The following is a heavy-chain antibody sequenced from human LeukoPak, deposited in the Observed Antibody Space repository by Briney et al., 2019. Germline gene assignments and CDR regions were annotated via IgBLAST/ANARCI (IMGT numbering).Heavy chain of an antibody. J-gene: IGHJ4*02. CDR3: AREGTHSSSWYEGPDY. D-gene: IGHD6-13*01. Sequence: GGSLRLSCAASGFTFSSYWTSWVRQAPGRGLEWGANIKQDGSEKYYVDSVKGRFTISRDNAKNSLYLQMNSLRAEDTAVYYCAREGTHSSSWYEGPDYWGQGTLVTVSS. V-gene: IGHV3-7*01. CDR2: IKQDGSEK. CDR1: GFTFSSYW.